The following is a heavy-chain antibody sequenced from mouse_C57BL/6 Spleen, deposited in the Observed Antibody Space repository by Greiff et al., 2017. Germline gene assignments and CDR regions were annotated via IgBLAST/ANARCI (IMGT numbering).Heavy chain of an antibody. CDR3: AHRTPYGYFDV. CDR2: IYPGDGDT. J-gene: IGHJ1*03. Sequence: SGAELVKPGASVKISCKASGYAFSSYWMNWVKQRPGKGLEWIGQIYPGDGDTNYNGKFKGKATLTADKSSSTAYMQLSSLTSEDSAVYFCAHRTPYGYFDVWGTGTTVTVSS. V-gene: IGHV1-80*01. CDR1: GYAFSSYW.